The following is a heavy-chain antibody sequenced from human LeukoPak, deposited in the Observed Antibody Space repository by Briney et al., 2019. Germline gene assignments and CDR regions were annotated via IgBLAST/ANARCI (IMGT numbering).Heavy chain of an antibody. D-gene: IGHD2-2*01. CDR1: GFTFSTSW. Sequence: GGSLRLSCAAPGFTFSTSWMHWVRQAPGTGLVWVSLINRDGSSTNYADSVKGRFTISRDNAKNTLYLQMNSLRAEDTAVYYCATDVPAVTIFGYWGQGTLVTVSS. J-gene: IGHJ4*02. V-gene: IGHV3-74*01. CDR3: ATDVPAVTIFGY. CDR2: INRDGSST.